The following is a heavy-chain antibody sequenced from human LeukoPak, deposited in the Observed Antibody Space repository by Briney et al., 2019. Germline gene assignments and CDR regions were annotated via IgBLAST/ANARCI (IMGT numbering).Heavy chain of an antibody. V-gene: IGHV3-20*04. CDR1: GFTFDDYG. J-gene: IGHJ4*02. D-gene: IGHD3-22*01. Sequence: GGSVRLSCAASGFTFDDYGMSWVRQAPGQGLDWVSGINWYGGSTGYADSVKGRFTISRDNAKNSLYLQMTSLRAERTALYYWAGDYDSSGYPFDYWGQGTLVTVSS. CDR3: AGDYDSSGYPFDY. CDR2: INWYGGST.